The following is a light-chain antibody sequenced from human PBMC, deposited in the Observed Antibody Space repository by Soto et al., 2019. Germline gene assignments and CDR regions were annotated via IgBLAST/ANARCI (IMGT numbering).Light chain of an antibody. CDR3: ATWDDSMISPV. Sequence: QSALTQPASVSGSPGQSITISCTGTTNDVGGYNYVSWYQQHPGKAPKLLIFEVSSRPSGVSNRFSGSKSGNTASLTISALQAEDEADYFCATWDDSMISPVFGGGTKLTVL. CDR1: TNDVGGYNY. V-gene: IGLV2-14*01. CDR2: EVS. J-gene: IGLJ3*02.